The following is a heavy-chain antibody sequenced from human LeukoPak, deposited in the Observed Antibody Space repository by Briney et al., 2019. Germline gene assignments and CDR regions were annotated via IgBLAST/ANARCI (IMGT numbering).Heavy chain of an antibody. CDR2: TFDSVRN. CDR1: GGSISSGAYY. CDR3: AGGTRATGINAPFDI. V-gene: IGHV4-39*07. Sequence: PSETLSLTCTVSGGSISSGAYYCGWIRQSPGKGLEWLATTFDSVRNDYNPSINRRVTISGGTSKTQLSLEVRSVTAADTAVYYCAGGTRATGINAPFDIWAQGQWSLSLQ. D-gene: IGHD1-1*01. J-gene: IGHJ3*02.